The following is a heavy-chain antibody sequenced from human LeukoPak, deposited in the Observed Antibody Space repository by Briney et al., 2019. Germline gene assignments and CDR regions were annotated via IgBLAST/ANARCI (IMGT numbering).Heavy chain of an antibody. CDR1: GFTFSSYG. D-gene: IGHD5-12*01. CDR2: ISYDGSNK. Sequence: GRSLRLSCAASGFTFSSYGMHLVRQAPGKGLEWVAVISYDGSNKYYADSVKGRLTISRDNSKNTLYLQMNSLRAEDTAVYYCAKDREATIDYWGQGTLVTVSS. J-gene: IGHJ4*02. CDR3: AKDREATIDY. V-gene: IGHV3-30*18.